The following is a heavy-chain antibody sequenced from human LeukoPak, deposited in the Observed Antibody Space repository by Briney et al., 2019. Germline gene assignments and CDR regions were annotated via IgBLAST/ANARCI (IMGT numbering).Heavy chain of an antibody. CDR1: GFTFSSYA. Sequence: GGSLRLFCAASGFTFSSYAMSWVRQAPGKGLEWVSAISGSGDNIYYADSVKGRFTISRDSSKKTLYLQMNILRAEDTAVYYCAKSDCSYISCYVLDYWGQGTQVTVSS. CDR3: AKSDCSYISCYVLDY. J-gene: IGHJ4*02. D-gene: IGHD2-2*01. V-gene: IGHV3-23*01. CDR2: ISGSGDNI.